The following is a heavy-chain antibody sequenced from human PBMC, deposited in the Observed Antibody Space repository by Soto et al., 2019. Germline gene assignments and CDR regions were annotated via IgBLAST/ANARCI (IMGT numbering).Heavy chain of an antibody. Sequence: GGSLRLSCAASGFTFSSYAMTWVRQAPGKGLEWVSSISFSDGGTYYADSVKGRLTISRDNSKNTLFLQMNSLGVEDTAVYYCVKDDRILGRRYFDLWGRGTLVTV. V-gene: IGHV3-23*01. CDR1: GFTFSSYA. CDR2: ISFSDGGT. D-gene: IGHD2-15*01. CDR3: VKDDRILGRRYFDL. J-gene: IGHJ2*01.